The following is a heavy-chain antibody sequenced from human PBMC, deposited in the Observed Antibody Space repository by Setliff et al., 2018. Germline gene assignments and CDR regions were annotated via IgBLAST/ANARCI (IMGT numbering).Heavy chain of an antibody. CDR1: GYSFPSYW. D-gene: IGHD6-25*01. CDR2: IYPGDSHT. J-gene: IGHJ4*02. V-gene: IGHV5-51*03. CDR3: ARLGRNNSAPPGDY. Sequence: PGESLKISCKASGYSFPSYWIGWVRQVPGKSLEWTGIIYPGDSHTRYSPSFQGQVTISADKSILTAFLQWTYLKASDSAMYYCARLGRNNSAPPGDYWGQGTLVTVSS.